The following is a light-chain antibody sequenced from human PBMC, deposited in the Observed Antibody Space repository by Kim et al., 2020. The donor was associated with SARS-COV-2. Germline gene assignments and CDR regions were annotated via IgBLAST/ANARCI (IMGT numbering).Light chain of an antibody. Sequence: GQSITISCTGTSIYVGTYNLISWYQQYPGKAPKLMIYEGSQRPSGVSNRFSGSKSGYMASLTIAGLQAEDEAYYYCCSYAGSNTWVFGGGTQLTVL. CDR1: SIYVGTYNL. CDR2: EGS. J-gene: IGLJ3*02. V-gene: IGLV2-23*01. CDR3: CSYAGSNTWV.